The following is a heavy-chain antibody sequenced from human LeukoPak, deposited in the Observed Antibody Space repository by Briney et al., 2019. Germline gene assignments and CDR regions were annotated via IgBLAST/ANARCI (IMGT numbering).Heavy chain of an antibody. CDR1: GGSISSYY. V-gene: IGHV4-59*08. Sequence: SETLSLTCTVSGGSISSYYWSWIRQPPGKGLEWIGYIYYSGSTNYNPSLKSRVTISVDTSKNQFSLKLSSVTAADTAVYYCARQHAPKGYYYGSGSLGAFDIWGQGTMVTVSS. CDR2: IYYSGST. J-gene: IGHJ3*02. D-gene: IGHD3-10*01. CDR3: ARQHAPKGYYYGSGSLGAFDI.